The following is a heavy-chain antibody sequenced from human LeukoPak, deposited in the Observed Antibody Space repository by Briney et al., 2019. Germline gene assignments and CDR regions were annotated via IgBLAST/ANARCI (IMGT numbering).Heavy chain of an antibody. D-gene: IGHD3-3*01. CDR1: GGSISSSSYY. V-gene: IGHV4-39*07. J-gene: IGHJ4*02. CDR3: ARTHYDFWSGYVDY. Sequence: SETLSLTCTVSGGSISSSSYYWGWISQPPGKGLEWIGSIYYSGSTYYNPSLKSRVTISVDTSKNQFSLKLSSVTAADTAVYYCARTHYDFWSGYVDYWGQGTLVTVSS. CDR2: IYYSGST.